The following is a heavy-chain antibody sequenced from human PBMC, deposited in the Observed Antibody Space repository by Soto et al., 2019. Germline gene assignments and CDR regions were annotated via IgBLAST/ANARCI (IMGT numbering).Heavy chain of an antibody. CDR1: GFTFGNQT. CDR2: ISSTSRYI. V-gene: IGHV3-21*02. Sequence: EVQLVESGGGLVKPGGSLRLSCVASGFTFGNQTMTWIRQAPGKGLEGVASISSTSRYIHHADSVKGRFTISRDNGKNSLFLQMNSLRAEDTALYYCAGRIAAGGGMDVWGQGTTVSVSS. D-gene: IGHD6-13*01. J-gene: IGHJ6*02. CDR3: AGRIAAGGGMDV.